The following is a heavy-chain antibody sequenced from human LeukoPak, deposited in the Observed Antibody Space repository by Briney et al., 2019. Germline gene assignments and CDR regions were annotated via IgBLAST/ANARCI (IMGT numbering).Heavy chain of an antibody. CDR2: IYTSGST. CDR3: ARDGSMMRPYYYGSGSYYYAFDI. CDR1: GGPITTHY. V-gene: IGHV4-4*07. Sequence: PSETLSLTCTVSGGPITTHYWSWIRQPAGKGLEWIGRIYTSGSTNYNPSLKSRVTMSVDTSKNQFSLKLSSVTAADTAVYYCARDGSMMRPYYYGSGSYYYAFDIWGQGTMVTVSS. J-gene: IGHJ3*02. D-gene: IGHD3-10*01.